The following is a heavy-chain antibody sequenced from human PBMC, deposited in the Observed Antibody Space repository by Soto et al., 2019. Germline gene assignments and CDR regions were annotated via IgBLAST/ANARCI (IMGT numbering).Heavy chain of an antibody. CDR1: GFSFSSYW. V-gene: IGHV3-7*05. CDR3: ARDGLTDPWSFDY. D-gene: IGHD2-8*02. J-gene: IGHJ4*02. Sequence: GGSLRLSCAASGFSFSSYWMSWVRQAPGKGLEWVANIKQDGSEKYYVDSVKGRFTISRDNAKNSLYLQMNSLRAEDTAVYYCARDGLTDPWSFDYWGQGTLVTVSS. CDR2: IKQDGSEK.